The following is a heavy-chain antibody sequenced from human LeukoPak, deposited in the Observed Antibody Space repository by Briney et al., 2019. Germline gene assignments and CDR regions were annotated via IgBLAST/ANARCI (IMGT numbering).Heavy chain of an antibody. CDR2: TYYRSKWYN. Sequence: SQTLSLTCAISGDSVSSNSAAWNWIRQSPSRGLEWLGRTYYRSKWYNDYAVSVKSRITINPDTSKNQFSLQLNSVTPEDTAVYYCARDGGSGWSPSDGLDIWGQGTMVTVSS. V-gene: IGHV6-1*01. D-gene: IGHD6-19*01. CDR1: GDSVSSNSAA. CDR3: ARDGGSGWSPSDGLDI. J-gene: IGHJ3*02.